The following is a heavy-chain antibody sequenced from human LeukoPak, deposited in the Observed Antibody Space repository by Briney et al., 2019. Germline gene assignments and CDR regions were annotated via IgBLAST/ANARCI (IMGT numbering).Heavy chain of an antibody. CDR1: GYTLTELS. V-gene: IGHV1-24*01. Sequence: ASVKVSYKVSGYTLTELSMHWVRQAPGKGLEWMGGFDPEDGETIYAQKFQGRVTVTEDTSTDTAYMELSSLRSEDTAVYYCATDNPIITMVRGALDYWGQGTLVTVSS. CDR2: FDPEDGET. CDR3: ATDNPIITMVRGALDY. D-gene: IGHD3-10*01. J-gene: IGHJ4*02.